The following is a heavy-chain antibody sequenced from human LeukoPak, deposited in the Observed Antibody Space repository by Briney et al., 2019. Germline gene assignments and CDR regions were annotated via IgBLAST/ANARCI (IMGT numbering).Heavy chain of an antibody. CDR2: IYPTGST. CDR1: GYSISSGYY. CDR3: ARAYSSSWYWNWFDP. V-gene: IGHV4-38-2*02. Sequence: KSSETLSLTCTVSGYSISSGYYWGWIRQPPGKGPEWIGNIYPTGSTYYNPSLKSRVTISVDTSKNQFSLKVSSVSAADTAVYYCARAYSSSWYWNWFDPWGQGTLVTVSS. D-gene: IGHD6-13*01. J-gene: IGHJ5*02.